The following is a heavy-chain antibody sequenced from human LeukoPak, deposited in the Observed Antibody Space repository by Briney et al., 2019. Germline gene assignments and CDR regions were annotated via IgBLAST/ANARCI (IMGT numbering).Heavy chain of an antibody. J-gene: IGHJ3*02. CDR3: ARGGPSSAFDI. CDR1: GGSFSGYY. CDR2: INHSGST. V-gene: IGHV4-34*01. Sequence: SETLSLTCAVYGGSFSGYYWSWIRQPPGKGLEWIGEINHSGSTNYNPSLKSRVTISVDTSKNQFSLKLSSVTAADTAVYYCARGGPSSAFDIWGQGTMVTVSS. D-gene: IGHD7-27*01.